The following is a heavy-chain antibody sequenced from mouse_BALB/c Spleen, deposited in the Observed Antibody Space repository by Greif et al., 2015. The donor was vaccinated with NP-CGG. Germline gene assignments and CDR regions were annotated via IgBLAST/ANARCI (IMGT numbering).Heavy chain of an antibody. CDR3: ARGGPWFAY. J-gene: IGHJ3*01. CDR1: GYTFTDYW. Sequence: VQLQQSGAELVMPGASVKMSCKASGYTFTDYWMHWVKQRPGQGLEWIGAIDTSDSYTSYNQKFKGKATLTVDESSSTAYMQLSSLTSEDSAVYYCARGGPWFAYWGQGTLVTVSA. D-gene: IGHD1-1*02. V-gene: IGHV1-69*01. CDR2: IDTSDSYT.